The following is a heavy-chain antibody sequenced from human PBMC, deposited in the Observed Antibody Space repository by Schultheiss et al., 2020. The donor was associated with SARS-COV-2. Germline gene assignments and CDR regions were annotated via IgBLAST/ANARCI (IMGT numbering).Heavy chain of an antibody. CDR1: GGSISSGGYY. J-gene: IGHJ6*03. Sequence: SETLSLTCTVSGGSISSGGYYWSWIRQHPGKGLEWIGEINHSGSTNYNPSLKSRVTMSVDTSKNQFSLKLSSVTAADTAVYYCARGAVVVPAATYYYYMDVWGKGTTVTVSS. D-gene: IGHD2-2*01. V-gene: IGHV4-61*08. CDR3: ARGAVVVPAATYYYYMDV. CDR2: INHSGST.